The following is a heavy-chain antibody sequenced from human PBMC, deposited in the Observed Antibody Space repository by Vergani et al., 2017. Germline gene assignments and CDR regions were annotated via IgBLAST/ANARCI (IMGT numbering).Heavy chain of an antibody. Sequence: QVQLLESGPGLVKPSETLSLNCFVSGYYITSINNDYYWGWIRQPPGKGLEWIGSFYHGGSTYYNPSLKSRVTISVDQPKNQFSLKLSSLNAADTAVYYCARLSYYTTPYLQVGYDCWGQGTLVSVSS. D-gene: IGHD3-3*01. J-gene: IGHJ4*02. CDR3: ARLSYYTTPYLQVGYDC. CDR1: GYYITSINNDYY. V-gene: IGHV4-38-2*01. CDR2: FYHGGST.